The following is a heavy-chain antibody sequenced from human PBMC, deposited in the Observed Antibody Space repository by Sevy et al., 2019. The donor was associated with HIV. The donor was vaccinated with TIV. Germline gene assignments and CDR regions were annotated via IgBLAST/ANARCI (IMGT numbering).Heavy chain of an antibody. CDR2: IFPNSGVT. V-gene: IGHV1-2*05. CDR1: GYTFTDEY. J-gene: IGHJ6*02. D-gene: IGHD1-7*01. Sequence: ASVKVSCKASGYTFTDEYLHWVRQAPGQGLEWIGRIFPNSGVTKSAQRVRGRVTMTRDTSISTAYMELSGLRSDDTVVYYCARDAGGGTTNSGLDVWGQGTTVTVSS. CDR3: ARDAGGGTTNSGLDV.